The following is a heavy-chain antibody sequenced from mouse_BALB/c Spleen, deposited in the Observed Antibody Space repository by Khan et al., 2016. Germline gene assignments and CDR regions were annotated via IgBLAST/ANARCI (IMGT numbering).Heavy chain of an antibody. CDR3: ASHYGSSYVGFAY. D-gene: IGHD1-1*01. CDR2: INPGSGST. CDR1: GYAFTNVL. Sequence: QVQLQQPGADLVRPGTSVKVSCKASGYAFTNVLIDWIKQRPGQGLDWIGVINPGSGSTNYNEKFKGKATLTADKSSSTAYMQLSSLTSDDSAVYFYASHYGSSYVGFAYWGQGTLVTVSA. V-gene: IGHV1-54*01. J-gene: IGHJ3*01.